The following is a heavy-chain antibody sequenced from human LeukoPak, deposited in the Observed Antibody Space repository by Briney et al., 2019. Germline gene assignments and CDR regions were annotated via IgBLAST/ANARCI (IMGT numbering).Heavy chain of an antibody. CDR2: ISSDGTNK. V-gene: IGHV3-30*18. Sequence: GGSLRLSCAASGFTFSRYGMYWGRQAPGKGLEWVAVISSDGTNKYYADSVKGRFTISRDNSKNTLYLQMNSLRAEDTAVYYCAKDPIAVAGNNYYRMDVWGQGTTVSVSS. D-gene: IGHD6-19*01. CDR3: AKDPIAVAGNNYYRMDV. J-gene: IGHJ6*02. CDR1: GFTFSRYG.